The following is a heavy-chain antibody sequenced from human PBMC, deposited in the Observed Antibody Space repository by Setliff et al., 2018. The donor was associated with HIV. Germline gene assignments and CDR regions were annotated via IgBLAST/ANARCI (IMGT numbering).Heavy chain of an antibody. CDR3: ARRPAAAVAGCYGMDV. V-gene: IGHV4-39*01. J-gene: IGHJ6*02. CDR2: IYYSGST. CDR1: GGAISSSSYY. D-gene: IGHD6-19*01. Sequence: AETLSLTCTVSGGAISSSSYYWGWIRQPPVKGLEWIGSIYYSGSTYYNPSLKSRVTISVDTSKNQFSLKLSSVTAADTAVYSCARRPAAAVAGCYGMDVWGQGTTVTVSS.